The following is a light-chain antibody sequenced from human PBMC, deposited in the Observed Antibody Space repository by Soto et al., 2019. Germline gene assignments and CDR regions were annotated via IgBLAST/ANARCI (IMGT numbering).Light chain of an antibody. J-gene: IGKJ4*01. CDR1: QSVLYSSNNKNY. V-gene: IGKV4-1*01. CDR2: WAS. Sequence: DIVMTQSPDSLAESLGERATINCKSSQSVLYSSNNKNYLAWYQQKPGQPPKLLIYWASTRESGVPDRFSGSGSGKDFTLTISSLQAEDVAVYYCQQYDSIPLTFGGGTKVEIK. CDR3: QQYDSIPLT.